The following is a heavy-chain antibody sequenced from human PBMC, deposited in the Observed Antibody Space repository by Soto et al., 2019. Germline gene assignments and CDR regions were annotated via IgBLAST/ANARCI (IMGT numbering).Heavy chain of an antibody. Sequence: GGPLRLSCAASGFTFSSYGMHWVRQAPGKGLEWVAVISYDGSNKYYADTVKGRFTISRDNSKNTLYLQMNSLRAEDTAVYYCAKDTPGGIAAAGTSERRDIWGQGTMVTVSS. CDR2: ISYDGSNK. V-gene: IGHV3-30*18. CDR3: AKDTPGGIAAAGTSERRDI. D-gene: IGHD6-13*01. CDR1: GFTFSSYG. J-gene: IGHJ3*02.